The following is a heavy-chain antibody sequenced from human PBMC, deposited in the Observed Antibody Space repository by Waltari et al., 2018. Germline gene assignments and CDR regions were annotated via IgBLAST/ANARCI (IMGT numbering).Heavy chain of an antibody. CDR3: ARDARLGGSDY. D-gene: IGHD3-16*01. CDR2: IHSSGNS. V-gene: IGHV4-31*03. CDR1: GASISSGGYY. Sequence: QVQLKESGPGLVKPSKTLSLTCSVSGASISSGGYYWSWIRQRPGKGLEWMGYIHSSGNSYYNPSLESRLTISLDTSDNQFSLRVSAVTAADTAVYYCARDARLGGSDYWGQGTLVTVSS. J-gene: IGHJ4*02.